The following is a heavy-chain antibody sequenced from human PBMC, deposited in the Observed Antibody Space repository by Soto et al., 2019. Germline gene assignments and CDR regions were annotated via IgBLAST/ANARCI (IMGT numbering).Heavy chain of an antibody. J-gene: IGHJ5*02. D-gene: IGHD3-22*01. CDR3: ARGADYDSSGIRLNWFDP. CDR2: ISSSSSTI. V-gene: IGHV3-48*02. CDR1: GFTFSSYS. Sequence: GGSLRLSCAASGFTFSSYSMNWVRQAPGKGLEWVSYISSSSSTIYYADSVKGRFAISRDNAKNSLYLQMNSLRDEDTAVYYCARGADYDSSGIRLNWFDPWGQGTLVTVSS.